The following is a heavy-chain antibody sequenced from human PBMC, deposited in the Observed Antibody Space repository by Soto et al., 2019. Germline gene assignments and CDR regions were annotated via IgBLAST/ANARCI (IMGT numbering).Heavy chain of an antibody. Sequence: GGSLRLSCAASGFTFSSYGMHWVRQAPGKGLEWVAVISYDGSNKYYADSVKGRFTISRDNSKNTLYLQMNSLRAEDTAVYYCAKDQAYSGYGHEYFDYWGQGTLVTVSS. CDR1: GFTFSSYG. J-gene: IGHJ4*02. CDR2: ISYDGSNK. CDR3: AKDQAYSGYGHEYFDY. V-gene: IGHV3-30*18. D-gene: IGHD5-12*01.